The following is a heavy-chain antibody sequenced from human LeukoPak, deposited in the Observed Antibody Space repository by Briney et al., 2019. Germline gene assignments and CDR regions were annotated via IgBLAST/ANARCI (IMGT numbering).Heavy chain of an antibody. CDR3: AKDMGACSGGSCYSAQAYGMDV. J-gene: IGHJ6*02. Sequence: SQTLSLTCAISGDSVSSNSAAWTWIRQSPSRGLEWLGRAYYRSKWYNDYAVSLKSRITINPDTSKNQFSLQLNSVTPEDTALYYCAKDMGACSGGSCYSAQAYGMDVWGQGTTVTVSS. CDR1: GDSVSSNSAA. V-gene: IGHV6-1*01. D-gene: IGHD2-15*01. CDR2: AYYRSKWYN.